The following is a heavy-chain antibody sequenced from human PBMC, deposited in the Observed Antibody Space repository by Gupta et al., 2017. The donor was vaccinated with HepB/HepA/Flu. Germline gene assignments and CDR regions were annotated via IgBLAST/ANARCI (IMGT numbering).Heavy chain of an antibody. CDR3: ARGLVVPAAMPGWFDP. V-gene: IGHV4-34*01. CDR2: INHSGST. D-gene: IGHD2-2*01. J-gene: IGHJ5*02. Sequence: QVQLQQWGAGLLKPSETLSLTCAVYGGSFSGYYWSWIRQPPGKGLEWIGEINHSGSTNYNPSLKSRVTISVDTSKNQFSLKLSSVTAADTAVYYCARGLVVPAAMPGWFDPWGQGTLVTVSS. CDR1: GGSFSGYY.